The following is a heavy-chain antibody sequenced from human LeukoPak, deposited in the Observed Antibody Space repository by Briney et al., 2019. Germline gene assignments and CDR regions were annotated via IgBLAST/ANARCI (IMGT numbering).Heavy chain of an antibody. J-gene: IGHJ4*02. D-gene: IGHD3-3*01. V-gene: IGHV3-30*02. CDR3: ATWAATILGTDN. CDR2: IRYDGNGK. Sequence: GGSLRLSCAASGFAFSGCGMYWVRQPPGKGLEWVAFIRYDGNGKYYADSVKGRFTISRDNSKNTLYLQMNSLKPEDTAVYYCATWAATILGTDNWGQGTLVTVSS. CDR1: GFAFSGCG.